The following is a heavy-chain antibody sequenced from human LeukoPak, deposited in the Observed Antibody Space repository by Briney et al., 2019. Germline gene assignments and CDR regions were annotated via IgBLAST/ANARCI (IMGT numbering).Heavy chain of an antibody. Sequence: GGSLRLSCAASGFTFSDFYMSWIRQAPGKGLEWVSYISTSSSYTNYADSVKGRFTMSRDNAKNSLYLQMNSLRAEDTALYYCARSRGAMVRGVIITPINWFDPWGQGTLVTVSS. J-gene: IGHJ5*02. V-gene: IGHV3-11*06. D-gene: IGHD3-10*01. CDR2: ISTSSSYT. CDR3: ARSRGAMVRGVIITPINWFDP. CDR1: GFTFSDFY.